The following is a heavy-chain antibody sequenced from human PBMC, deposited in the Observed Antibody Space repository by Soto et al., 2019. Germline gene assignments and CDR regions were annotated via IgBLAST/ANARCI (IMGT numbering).Heavy chain of an antibody. V-gene: IGHV3-48*02. J-gene: IGHJ6*02. CDR2: ISSSSSTI. CDR3: ARDPRGGDYYYCMDV. Sequence: EVQLVESGGGLVQPGGSLRLSCAASGFTFSSYSMNWVRQAPGKGLEWVSYISSSSSTIYYADSVKGRFTISRDNAKDSRYLQMNSLRDEDTAVYYCARDPRGGDYYYCMDVCGQWTTVTVSS. D-gene: IGHD3-16*01. CDR1: GFTFSSYS.